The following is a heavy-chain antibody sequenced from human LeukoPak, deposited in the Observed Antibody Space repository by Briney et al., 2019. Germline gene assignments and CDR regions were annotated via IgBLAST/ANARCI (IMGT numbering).Heavy chain of an antibody. J-gene: IGHJ6*04. V-gene: IGHV4-59*01. Sequence: PSETLSLTCTVSGGSIISYYWSWIRQPPGKGLEWIGYIYYSGSTNYNPSLKSRVTISVDTSKNQFSLKLSSVTAADTAVYYCARSTAVGVGYYYGMDVWGEGTTVTVSS. CDR1: GGSIISYY. CDR2: IYYSGST. CDR3: ARSTAVGVGYYYGMDV. D-gene: IGHD1-26*01.